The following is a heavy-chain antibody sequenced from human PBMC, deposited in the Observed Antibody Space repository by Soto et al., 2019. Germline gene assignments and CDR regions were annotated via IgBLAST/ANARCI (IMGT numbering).Heavy chain of an antibody. CDR1: GFTLSDYY. CDR3: ATFRGDGYYNF. Sequence: QVQLVESGGGLVKPGGSLRLSCAASGFTLSDYYMTWIRQAPGKGLEWVSDISISGTTIHYADSVRGRFTISRDNAKNSLWLQMNTPRAEDTAVYYCATFRGDGYYNFWGQGTLVTVSS. V-gene: IGHV3-11*01. CDR2: ISISGTTI. D-gene: IGHD3-9*01. J-gene: IGHJ4*02.